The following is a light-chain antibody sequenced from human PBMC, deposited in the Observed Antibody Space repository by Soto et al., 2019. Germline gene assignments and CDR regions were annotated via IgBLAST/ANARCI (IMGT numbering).Light chain of an antibody. CDR2: GAS. J-gene: IGKJ1*01. CDR1: LTIGDS. CDR3: LQTYNLPRT. V-gene: IGKV1-39*01. Sequence: DIQMTQSPSSLSASVGDRVTITCRASLTIGDSLSWFQQKAGKPPTLLIYGASALQSGVPARFSGSGSGTDFTLTISNRQREDFATYYCLQTYNLPRTFGQGTKVEFK.